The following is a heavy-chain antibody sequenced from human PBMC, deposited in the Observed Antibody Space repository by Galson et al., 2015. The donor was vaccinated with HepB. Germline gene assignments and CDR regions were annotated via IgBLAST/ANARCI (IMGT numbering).Heavy chain of an antibody. CDR1: GYTFIGYH. CDR3: ARDLDYGGVYGSTWYFDY. CDR2: VDPNNGVT. Sequence: CKASGYTFIGYHIHWVRQAPGQGLEWMGHVDPNNGVTNYAQKFHGRITVSRDTSINTVYMELNSLISDDTAVYYCARDLDYGGVYGSTWYFDYWGQGTLVTVSS. V-gene: IGHV1-2*06. D-gene: IGHD4-23*01. J-gene: IGHJ4*02.